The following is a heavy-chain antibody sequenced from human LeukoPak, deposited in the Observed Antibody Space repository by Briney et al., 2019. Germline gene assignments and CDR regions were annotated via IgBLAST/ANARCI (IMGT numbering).Heavy chain of an antibody. D-gene: IGHD2-15*01. V-gene: IGHV4-34*01. CDR3: ARLVCSGGSCSIDY. CDR1: GGSFSGYY. Sequence: SETPSLTCAVYGGSFSGYYWSWIRQPPGKGLEWIGEINHSGSTSYNPSLKSRVTISVDTSKNQFSLKLSSVTAADTAVYYCARLVCSGGSCSIDYWGQGTLVTVSS. J-gene: IGHJ4*02. CDR2: INHSGST.